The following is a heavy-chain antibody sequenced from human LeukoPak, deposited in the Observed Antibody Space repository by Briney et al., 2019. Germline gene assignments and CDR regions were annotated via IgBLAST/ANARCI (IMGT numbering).Heavy chain of an antibody. CDR2: INTNTGNP. J-gene: IGHJ4*02. CDR3: ARAGLITVDTATDPDY. Sequence: PGGSLRLSCAASGFTFTSYAMNWVRQAPGQGLEWMGWINTNTGNPTYAQGFTGRFVFSLDTSVSTAYLQISSLKAEDTAVYYCARAGLITVDTATDPDYWGQGTLVTVSS. CDR1: GFTFTSYA. D-gene: IGHD5-18*01. V-gene: IGHV7-4-1*02.